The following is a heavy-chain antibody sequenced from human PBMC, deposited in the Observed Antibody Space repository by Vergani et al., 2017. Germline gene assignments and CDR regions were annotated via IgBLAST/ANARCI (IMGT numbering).Heavy chain of an antibody. CDR2: LSASDRRT. CDR3: AKVGRSEVAGTFGAFDI. Sequence: EVQLLESGGGSAQPGESLRLSCVASGFTFTAHGLNWVRQAPGKGLDGVSTLSASDRRTHYADSVKGRFTISRDISKNTLFLHMNSLRPEDTAVYYCAKVGRSEVAGTFGAFDIWGQGTMVTVSS. D-gene: IGHD6-19*01. CDR1: GFTFTAHG. V-gene: IGHV3-23*01. J-gene: IGHJ3*02.